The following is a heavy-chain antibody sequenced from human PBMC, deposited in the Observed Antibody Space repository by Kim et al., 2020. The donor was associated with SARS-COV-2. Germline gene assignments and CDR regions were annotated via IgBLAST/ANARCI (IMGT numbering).Heavy chain of an antibody. Sequence: GESLKISCKGSGYSFTSYWISCVRQMPGKGLEWMGRIDPSDSYTNYSPSFQGHVTISADKSISTAYLQWSSLKASDTAMYYCASVLRYFDWADHDAFDIWGQGTMVTVSS. CDR3: ASVLRYFDWADHDAFDI. D-gene: IGHD3-9*01. CDR1: GYSFTSYW. CDR2: IDPSDSYT. J-gene: IGHJ3*02. V-gene: IGHV5-10-1*01.